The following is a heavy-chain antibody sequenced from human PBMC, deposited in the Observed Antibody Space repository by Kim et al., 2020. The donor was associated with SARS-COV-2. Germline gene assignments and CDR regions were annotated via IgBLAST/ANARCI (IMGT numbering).Heavy chain of an antibody. CDR3: ARQDIFCSSTSCYTPRADYYYGMDV. CDR2: IYPGDSDT. D-gene: IGHD2-2*02. CDR1: GYSFTSYW. J-gene: IGHJ6*02. V-gene: IGHV5-51*01. Sequence: GESLKISCKGSGYSFTSYWIGWVRQMPGKGLEWMGIIYPGDSDTRYSPSFQGQVTISADKSISTAYLQWSSLKASDTAMYYCARQDIFCSSTSCYTPRADYYYGMDVWGQGTTVTVYS.